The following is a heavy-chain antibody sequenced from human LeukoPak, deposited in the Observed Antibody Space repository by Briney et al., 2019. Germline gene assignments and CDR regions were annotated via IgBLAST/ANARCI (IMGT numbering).Heavy chain of an antibody. CDR2: IYTSRST. Sequence: SETLSLTCAVYGGSFSGYYWSWIRQPAGKGLEWIGRIYTSRSTNYNPSLKSRVTMSVDTSKNQFSLKLSSVTAADTAVYYCAREPKKGSGWEWGQGTLVTVSS. D-gene: IGHD6-19*01. J-gene: IGHJ4*02. CDR1: GGSFSGYY. CDR3: AREPKKGSGWE. V-gene: IGHV4-4*07.